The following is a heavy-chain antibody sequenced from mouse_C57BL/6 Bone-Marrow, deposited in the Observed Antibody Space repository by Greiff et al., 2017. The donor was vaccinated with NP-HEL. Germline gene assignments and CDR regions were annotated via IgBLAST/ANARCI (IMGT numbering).Heavy chain of an antibody. CDR1: GYAFTNYL. D-gene: IGHD1-1*01. Sequence: VQLVESGAELVRPGTSVKVSCKASGYAFTNYLIEWVKQRPGQGLEWIGVINPGSGGTNYNEKFKGKATLTADKSSSTAYMQLSSLTSEDSAVYFCASNYYGSYYYAMDYWGQGTSVTVSS. CDR2: INPGSGGT. CDR3: ASNYYGSYYYAMDY. J-gene: IGHJ4*01. V-gene: IGHV1-54*01.